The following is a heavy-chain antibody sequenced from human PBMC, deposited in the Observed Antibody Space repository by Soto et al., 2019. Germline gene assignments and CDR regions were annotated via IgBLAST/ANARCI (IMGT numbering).Heavy chain of an antibody. J-gene: IGHJ6*02. CDR1: GFTFSSYW. Sequence: GGSLRLSCAASGFTFSSYWMSWVRQAPGKGLEWVANIKQDGSEKYYVDSVKGRFTTSRDNAKNSLYLQMNSLRAEDTAVYYCARHPTRTYYDFWSGYYPSYYGMDVWGQGTTVTVSS. V-gene: IGHV3-7*01. D-gene: IGHD3-3*01. CDR2: IKQDGSEK. CDR3: ARHPTRTYYDFWSGYYPSYYGMDV.